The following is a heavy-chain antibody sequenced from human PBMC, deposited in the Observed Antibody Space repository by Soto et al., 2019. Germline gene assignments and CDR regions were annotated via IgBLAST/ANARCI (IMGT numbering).Heavy chain of an antibody. CDR2: IYYSGST. Sequence: SETLSLTCTVSGVSISSGGYCWSWIRQHPGKGLEWIGYIYYSGSTYYNPSLKSRVTISVDTSKNQFSLKLSSVTAADTAVYYCARSVTTTQFDYWGQGTLVTVSS. V-gene: IGHV4-31*03. CDR1: GVSISSGGYC. CDR3: ARSVTTTQFDY. D-gene: IGHD4-4*01. J-gene: IGHJ4*02.